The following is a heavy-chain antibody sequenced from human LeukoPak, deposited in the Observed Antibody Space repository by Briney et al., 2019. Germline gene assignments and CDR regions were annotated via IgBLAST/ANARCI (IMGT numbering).Heavy chain of an antibody. D-gene: IGHD2-21*01. Sequence: GASVRVSCKASGYTFTTYDINWVRQATGQGLEWMGWLSPNNGNTGYAQKFQGRVTITRNTSINTAYMELSSPRSEDTAVYYCARETGGAPGDYWGQGTLVTVSS. V-gene: IGHV1-8*03. CDR3: ARETGGAPGDY. CDR1: GYTFTTYD. J-gene: IGHJ4*02. CDR2: LSPNNGNT.